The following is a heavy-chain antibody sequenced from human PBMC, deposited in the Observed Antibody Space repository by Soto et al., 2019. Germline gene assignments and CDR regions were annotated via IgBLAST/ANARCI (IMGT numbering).Heavy chain of an antibody. Sequence: ASVKVSCKASGGTFSSYAISWVRQAPGQGLEWMGGIIPIFGTANYAQKFQGRVTITADESTSTAYMELSSLRSEDTAVYYCARDTRVVPAAIRWFVPWGQGTLVTVSS. D-gene: IGHD2-2*02. J-gene: IGHJ5*02. CDR1: GGTFSSYA. CDR2: IIPIFGTA. V-gene: IGHV1-69*13. CDR3: ARDTRVVPAAIRWFVP.